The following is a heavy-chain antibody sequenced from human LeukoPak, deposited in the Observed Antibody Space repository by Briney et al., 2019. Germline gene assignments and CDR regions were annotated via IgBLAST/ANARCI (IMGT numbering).Heavy chain of an antibody. CDR2: ISSSSSYI. Sequence: GGSLRLSCAASGFTFSSYSMNWVRQAPGKGLEWVSSISSSSSYIYYADSVKGRFTTSRDNAKNSLYLQMNSLRTEDTAVYYCARPVSSWSSSSRYWGQGTLVTVSS. J-gene: IGHJ4*02. CDR1: GFTFSSYS. CDR3: ARPVSSWSSSSRY. D-gene: IGHD6-6*01. V-gene: IGHV3-21*01.